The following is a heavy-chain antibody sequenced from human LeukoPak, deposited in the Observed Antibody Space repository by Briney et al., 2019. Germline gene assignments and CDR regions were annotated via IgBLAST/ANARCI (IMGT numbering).Heavy chain of an antibody. CDR1: GYTFTSYD. D-gene: IGHD6-19*01. Sequence: ASVKVSCKASGYTFTSYDINWVRQATGQGLEWMGWMNPNSGNTGYAQKFQGRVTMTRNTSISTAYMELSSLRSEDTAVYYCARGVSSGWFGLYNWFDPWGQGTLVTVSS. CDR3: ARGVSSGWFGLYNWFDP. V-gene: IGHV1-8*01. CDR2: MNPNSGNT. J-gene: IGHJ5*02.